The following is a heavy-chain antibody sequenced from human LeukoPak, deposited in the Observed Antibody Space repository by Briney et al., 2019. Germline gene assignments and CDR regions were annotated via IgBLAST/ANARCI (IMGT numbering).Heavy chain of an antibody. J-gene: IGHJ3*02. CDR2: ISGTGGST. CDR3: ARVGQWLVPTDAFDI. Sequence: GGSLRLSCAASGFTFSTYAMSWVRQAPGKGLEWVSTISGTGGSTYYADSVKGRFTISRDNSKNTLYLQMNSLRAEDTAVYYCARVGQWLVPTDAFDIWGQGTMVTVSS. V-gene: IGHV3-23*01. D-gene: IGHD6-19*01. CDR1: GFTFSTYA.